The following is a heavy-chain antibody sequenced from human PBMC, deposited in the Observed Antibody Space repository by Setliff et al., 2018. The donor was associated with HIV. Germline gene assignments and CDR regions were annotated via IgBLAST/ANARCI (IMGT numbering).Heavy chain of an antibody. CDR3: ARDPGGDYVAFDN. J-gene: IGHJ4*02. V-gene: IGHV4-34*01. CDR1: GGSFSGYY. D-gene: IGHD2-21*02. CDR2: INHSGST. Sequence: SETLSLTCAVYGGSFSGYYWSWIRQPPGKGLEWIGEINHSGSTNYNPSHKGRVTIPVATSKNQFSLELNSLTAADTAVYYCARDPGGDYVAFDNWGQGTLVTVSS.